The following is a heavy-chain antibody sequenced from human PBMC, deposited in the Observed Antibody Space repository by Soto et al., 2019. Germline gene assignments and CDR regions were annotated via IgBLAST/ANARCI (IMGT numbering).Heavy chain of an antibody. D-gene: IGHD6-13*01. CDR2: IIPIFTTT. CDR3: AREVAADGTFREDVFDI. V-gene: IGHV1-69*12. CDR1: GGTFSNHA. J-gene: IGHJ3*02. Sequence: QVHRVQSGAEVKKPGSSVKVSCKASGGTFSNHAINWVRQAPGQGLEWMGRIIPIFTTTNYAQKFQGRVTITADESTKAAYMELSSLKHDDTAVYYCAREVAADGTFREDVFDIWGQGTLVTVSS.